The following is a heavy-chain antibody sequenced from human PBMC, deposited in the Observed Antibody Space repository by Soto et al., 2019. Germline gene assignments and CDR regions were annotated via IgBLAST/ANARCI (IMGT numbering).Heavy chain of an antibody. CDR3: ARFPGYYYYYYMDV. Sequence: QVQLVQSGAEVKKPGASVKVSCKASGYTFTSYDINWVRQATGQGLEWMGWMNPNTGNTGYAQKFQGRVTMTRNTSISTAYMELSSLRSEDTAVYYCARFPGYYYYYYMDVWGKGTTVTVSS. CDR1: GYTFTSYD. J-gene: IGHJ6*03. V-gene: IGHV1-8*01. CDR2: MNPNTGNT.